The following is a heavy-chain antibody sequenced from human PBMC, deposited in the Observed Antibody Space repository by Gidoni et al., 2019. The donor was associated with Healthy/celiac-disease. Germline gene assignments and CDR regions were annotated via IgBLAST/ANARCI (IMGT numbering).Heavy chain of an antibody. CDR1: GFTVSSNY. Sequence: EVQLVESGGGLVQPGGSLRLSCAASGFTVSSNYMSWVRQAPGKGLEWVSVIYSGGSTYYADSVKGRFTISRDNSKNTLYLQMNSLRAEDTAVYYCARSRYYSSGPNDAFDIWGQGTMVTVSS. D-gene: IGHD6-19*01. CDR2: IYSGGST. V-gene: IGHV3-66*01. CDR3: ARSRYYSSGPNDAFDI. J-gene: IGHJ3*02.